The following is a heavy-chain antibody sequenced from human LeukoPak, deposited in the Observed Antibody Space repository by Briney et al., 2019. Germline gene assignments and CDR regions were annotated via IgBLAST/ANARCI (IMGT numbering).Heavy chain of an antibody. CDR3: ARLAGPYGRFDY. CDR1: GGSISSTSYY. D-gene: IGHD3-10*01. V-gene: IGHV4-39*01. CDR2: MYYSGST. J-gene: IGHJ4*02. Sequence: SETLSLTCTVSGGSISSTSYYWGWIRQPPGKGLEWIGSMYYSGSTYYTPSLKSRVTISVDTSENQFSLKLSSVTAADTAVYYCARLAGPYGRFDYWGQGTLVTVSS.